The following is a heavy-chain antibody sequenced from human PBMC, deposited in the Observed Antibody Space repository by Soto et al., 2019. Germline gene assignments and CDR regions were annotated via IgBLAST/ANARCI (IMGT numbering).Heavy chain of an antibody. CDR3: ARVGEDYGDSSDY. V-gene: IGHV3-66*01. CDR2: LYREDTT. J-gene: IGHJ4*02. D-gene: IGHD4-17*01. Sequence: GGSLRLPCAASGFTVSSNYLCGVRQAPGKGLEWVSVLYREDTTYDTDSVKGRFTTSRDNSKNTLYLQMNSLRVEDTAVYYCARVGEDYGDSSDYWGQGTLVTVSS. CDR1: GFTVSSNY.